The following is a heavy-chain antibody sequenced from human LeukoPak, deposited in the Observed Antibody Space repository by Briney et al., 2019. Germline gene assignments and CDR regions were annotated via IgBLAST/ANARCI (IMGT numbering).Heavy chain of an antibody. Sequence: GGSLRLSCAASGFTFSDYYMSWIRQAPGKGLEWISYITSSGNAIYYADSVKGRFTISRDNAKNSLYLQMNSLRAEDTAVYYCATRWGYFDYWGQGTLVTVSS. CDR2: ITSSGNAI. V-gene: IGHV3-11*04. CDR1: GFTFSDYY. CDR3: ATRWGYFDY. D-gene: IGHD3-16*01. J-gene: IGHJ4*02.